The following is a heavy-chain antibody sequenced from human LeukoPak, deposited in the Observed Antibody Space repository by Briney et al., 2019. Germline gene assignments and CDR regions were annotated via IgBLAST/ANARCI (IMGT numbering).Heavy chain of an antibody. CDR3: ARDPYSGTYGDTYYYYMDV. Sequence: GGSLRLSCEGSGFSFSSYWMTWVRQSPGKGLEWVSSITSSSTYTFYADSVKGRFTISRDNARNSLYLQMNSLRAEDTAVYYCARDPYSGTYGDTYYYYMDVWGKGTTVTISS. J-gene: IGHJ6*03. CDR1: GFSFSSYW. V-gene: IGHV3-21*01. D-gene: IGHD1-26*01. CDR2: ITSSSTYT.